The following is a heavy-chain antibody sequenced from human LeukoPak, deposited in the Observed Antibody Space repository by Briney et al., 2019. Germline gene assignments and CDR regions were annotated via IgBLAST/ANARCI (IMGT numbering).Heavy chain of an antibody. CDR1: GFTFSSYE. CDR2: ISSGGSTR. CDR3: ARKDYFDY. J-gene: IGHJ4*02. Sequence: GGSLRLSCAASGFTFSSYEMNWVRQAPGKGLEWVSYISSGGSTRYYADSVKGRFTISRDNAKNSLYLQMNSLRAEDTAVYYCARKDYFDYWGQGTLVTVSS. V-gene: IGHV3-48*03.